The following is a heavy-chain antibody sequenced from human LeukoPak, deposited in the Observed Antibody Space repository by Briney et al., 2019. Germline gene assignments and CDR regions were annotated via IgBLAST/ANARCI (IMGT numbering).Heavy chain of an antibody. V-gene: IGHV4-34*01. Sequence: SETLSLTCAVYGGSFSGYYWSWIRQPPGKGLEWIGEINHSGSTNYNPSLKSRVTISVDTSKNQFSLKLSSVTAADTAVYYCELFVVVVPAANYRRGVVDNTADYWGQGTLVTVTS. J-gene: IGHJ4*02. D-gene: IGHD2-2*01. CDR3: ELFVVVVPAANYRRGVVDNTADY. CDR1: GGSFSGYY. CDR2: INHSGST.